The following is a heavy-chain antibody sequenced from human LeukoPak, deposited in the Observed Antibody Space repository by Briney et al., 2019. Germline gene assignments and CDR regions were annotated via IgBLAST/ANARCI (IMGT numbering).Heavy chain of an antibody. D-gene: IGHD3-22*01. CDR1: GGSISSGGYY. CDR3: ARSSLGDYYDSTGYTLYY. CDR2: IYYSGST. J-gene: IGHJ4*02. Sequence: PSETLSLTCTVSGGSISSGGYYWSWIRQHPGKGLEWIGYIYYSGSTYYNPSLKSRVTISVDTSKNQFSLKLSSVTAADTAVYYCARSSLGDYYDSTGYTLYYWGRGTLVTVSS. V-gene: IGHV4-31*03.